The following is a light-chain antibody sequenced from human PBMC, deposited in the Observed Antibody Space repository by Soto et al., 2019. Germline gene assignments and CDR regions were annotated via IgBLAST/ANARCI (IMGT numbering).Light chain of an antibody. CDR2: STN. CDR1: SESVSTSYY. CDR3: VLYMGSGTWV. J-gene: IGLJ3*02. Sequence: QAVVPQEPSFSVSPGGTVTLTCGLSSESVSTSYYPSWYQQTPGQAPRTLIYSTNTRSSGVPDRVSGSILGNKAALTITGAQADDESGYYCVLYMGSGTWVFGGGTKLTVL. V-gene: IGLV8-61*01.